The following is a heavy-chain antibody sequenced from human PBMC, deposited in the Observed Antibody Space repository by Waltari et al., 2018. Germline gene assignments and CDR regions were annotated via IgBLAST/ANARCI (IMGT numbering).Heavy chain of an antibody. CDR2: IYTSGST. J-gene: IGHJ3*02. V-gene: IGHV4-4*07. CDR1: GGSISSYY. D-gene: IGHD6-19*01. Sequence: QVQLQESGPGLVKPSETLSLTCTVSGGSISSYYWSWIRQPAGKGLEWIGRIYTSGSTNYTPSLKSRVTMSVDTSKNQFSLQLSSVTAADTAVYYCARATPQQWLVRGAFEIWGQGTMVTVSS. CDR3: ARATPQQWLVRGAFEI.